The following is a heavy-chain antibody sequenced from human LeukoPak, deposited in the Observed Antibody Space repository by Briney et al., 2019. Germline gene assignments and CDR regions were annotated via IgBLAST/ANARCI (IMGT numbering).Heavy chain of an antibody. V-gene: IGHV6-1*01. CDR1: GDSVSNNSAA. Sequence: SQTLSLTCAISGDSVSNNSAAWNWIRQSPSRGLEWLGRTYYMSKWFNDYAISVKSRITINPDTSKNQFSLQLNSVTPEDTAVYYCARDSGYSSGWYYFDYWGQGTLVTVSS. CDR3: ARDSGYSSGWYYFDY. CDR2: TYYMSKWFN. D-gene: IGHD6-19*01. J-gene: IGHJ4*02.